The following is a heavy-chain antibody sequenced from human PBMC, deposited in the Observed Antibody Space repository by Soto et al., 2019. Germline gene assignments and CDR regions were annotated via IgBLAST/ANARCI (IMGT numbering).Heavy chain of an antibody. V-gene: IGHV3-64*01. D-gene: IGHD5-18*01. CDR3: ARSTAMVWLDY. CDR2: ISSNGGST. CDR1: GFTFSSYA. J-gene: IGHJ4*02. Sequence: EVQLVESGGGLVQPGGSLRLSCAASGFTFSSYAMHWVRQAPGKGLEYVSAISSNGGSTYYANSVKGRLTISRDNSKNTLYLQMGSLRAEDMAVYYCARSTAMVWLDYWGQGTLVTVSS.